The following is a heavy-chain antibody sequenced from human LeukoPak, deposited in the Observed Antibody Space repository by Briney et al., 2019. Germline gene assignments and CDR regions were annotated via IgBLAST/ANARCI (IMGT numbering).Heavy chain of an antibody. V-gene: IGHV1-2*02. Sequence: ASVKVSCKASGYTFTGYYIHWVRQAPGQGLEWVGLINPDSGDTKSAQTFQGRVTLAWDTSITTAYMELTRLRFDDTAVYFCATLIIDGVIDLDYWGQGTPVTVSS. D-gene: IGHD2-21*01. J-gene: IGHJ4*02. CDR2: INPDSGDT. CDR3: ATLIIDGVIDLDY. CDR1: GYTFTGYY.